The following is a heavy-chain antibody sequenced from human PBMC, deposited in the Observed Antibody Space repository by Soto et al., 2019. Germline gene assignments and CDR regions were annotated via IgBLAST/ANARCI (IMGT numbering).Heavy chain of an antibody. D-gene: IGHD4-4*01. Sequence: ASVKVSCKASEYTFTSYVMHWVRQAPGQSLEWIGWINAGNGHTKYSQKFQDRVTITRDTSANTAYMELSRLRSEDTAVYYCARELQGPYYFDYWGQGALVTVSS. J-gene: IGHJ4*02. V-gene: IGHV1-3*01. CDR1: EYTFTSYV. CDR2: INAGNGHT. CDR3: ARELQGPYYFDY.